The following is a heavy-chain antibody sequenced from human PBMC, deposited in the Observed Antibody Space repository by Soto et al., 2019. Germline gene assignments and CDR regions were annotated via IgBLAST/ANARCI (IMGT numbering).Heavy chain of an antibody. CDR2: IKQDGSEK. V-gene: IGHV3-7*01. J-gene: IGHJ6*02. CDR3: ASEGNSYARYYYGMDV. D-gene: IGHD5-18*01. CDR1: GFTSSSYW. Sequence: GGSLRLSCAASGFTSSSYWMSWVRQAPGKGLEWVANIKQDGSEKYYVDSVKGRFTISRDNAKNSLYLQMNSLRAEDTAVYYCASEGNSYARYYYGMDVWGQGTTVTVSS.